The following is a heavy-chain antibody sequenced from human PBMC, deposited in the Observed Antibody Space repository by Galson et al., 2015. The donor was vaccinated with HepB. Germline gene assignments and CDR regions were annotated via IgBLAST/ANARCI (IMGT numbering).Heavy chain of an antibody. CDR2: IYRGGAT. Sequence: LRLSCAASGFTVSNNSMTWVRQAPGKGLEWVSLIYRGGATDYADSVKGRFTISRDNSKNTLYLQMNSLRVEDTAMYYCARELAKDYWGQGTLVTVSS. D-gene: IGHD1-1*01. V-gene: IGHV3-66*02. J-gene: IGHJ4*02. CDR3: ARELAKDY. CDR1: GFTVSNNS.